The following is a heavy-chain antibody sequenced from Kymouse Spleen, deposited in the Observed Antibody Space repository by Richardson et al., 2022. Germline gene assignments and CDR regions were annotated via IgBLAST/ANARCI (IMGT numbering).Heavy chain of an antibody. Sequence: QLQLQESGPGLVKPSETLSLTCTVSGGSISSSSYYWGWIRQPPGKGLEWIGSIYYSGSTYYNPSLKSRVTISVDTSKNQFSLKLSSVTAADTAVYYCASRIAVAGHFDYWGQGTLVTVSS. V-gene: IGHV4-39*01. J-gene: IGHJ4*02. CDR2: IYYSGST. CDR3: ASRIAVAGHFDY. D-gene: IGHD6-19*01. CDR1: GGSISSSSYY.